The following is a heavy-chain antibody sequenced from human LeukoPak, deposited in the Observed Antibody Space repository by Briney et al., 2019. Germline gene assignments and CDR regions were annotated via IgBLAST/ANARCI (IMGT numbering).Heavy chain of an antibody. D-gene: IGHD6-13*01. CDR2: INHSGST. J-gene: IGHJ5*02. CDR1: GGSFSGYY. V-gene: IGHV4-34*01. Sequence: SETLSLTCAVYGGSFSGYYWSWIRQPPGKGLEWIGEINHSGSTNYNPSLKSRATISVDTSKNQFSLKVSSVSAADTAVYYCARAHSSSWYWNWFDPWGQGTLVTVSS. CDR3: ARAHSSSWYWNWFDP.